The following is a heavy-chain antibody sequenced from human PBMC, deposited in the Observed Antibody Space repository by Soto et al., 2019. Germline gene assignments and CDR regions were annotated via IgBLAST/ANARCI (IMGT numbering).Heavy chain of an antibody. CDR3: ARDSPTVDY. CDR1: GYTFTSYC. V-gene: IGHV1-18*01. Sequence: QVQLVQSGAEVKKPGASVKVSCKASGYTFTSYCISWVGQAPGQGLEGMGWISAYNGNTKYAQKRQGRVTMTTDTSTSTANMELTSLRSDDTAVYYCARDSPTVDYWGQGPLVTVSS. CDR2: ISAYNGNT. J-gene: IGHJ4*02.